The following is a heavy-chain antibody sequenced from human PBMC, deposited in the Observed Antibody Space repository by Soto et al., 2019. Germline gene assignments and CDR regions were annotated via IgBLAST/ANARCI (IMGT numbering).Heavy chain of an antibody. CDR2: INSDGSST. Sequence: PGGSLRLSCAASGFTFGSYWMHWVRQAPGKGLVWVSRINSDGSSTSYADYVKGRFTISRDNAKNTLYLQMNSLRAEDTAVYYFARAQPVYDFWSGSDYYYMDVWGKGTTVTVSS. CDR3: ARAQPVYDFWSGSDYYYMDV. V-gene: IGHV3-74*01. CDR1: GFTFGSYW. J-gene: IGHJ6*03. D-gene: IGHD3-3*01.